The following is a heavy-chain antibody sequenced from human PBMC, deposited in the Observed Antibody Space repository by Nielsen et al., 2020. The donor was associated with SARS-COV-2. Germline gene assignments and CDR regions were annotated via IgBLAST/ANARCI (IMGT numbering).Heavy chain of an antibody. CDR2: IYYSGNT. J-gene: IGHJ6*03. D-gene: IGHD4-17*01. CDR1: GGSVSSGSYY. Sequence: SETLSLTCTVSGGSVSSGSYYWSWIRQPPGKGLEWIGYIYYSGNTKYNPSLESRVTISIDTSKNQYSLRLNSVTAADTAVYYCATVAYGDYELYYYIDVWGEGTTVTVSS. V-gene: IGHV4-61*01. CDR3: ATVAYGDYELYYYIDV.